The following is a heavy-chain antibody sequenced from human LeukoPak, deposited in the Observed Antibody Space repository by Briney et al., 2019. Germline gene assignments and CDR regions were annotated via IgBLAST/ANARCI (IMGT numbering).Heavy chain of an antibody. J-gene: IGHJ5*02. Sequence: PGGSLRLSCAASGFTFSSYAMNWVSQAPGKGLEWISSISGSGDNTYYADSVKGRFTISRDNSKNTLYLQMNSLRAEDTAVYSCARGADGVSSNSRGWFDPWGQGTLVTVSS. CDR1: GFTFSSYA. D-gene: IGHD2-15*01. CDR3: ARGADGVSSNSRGWFDP. CDR2: ISGSGDNT. V-gene: IGHV3-23*01.